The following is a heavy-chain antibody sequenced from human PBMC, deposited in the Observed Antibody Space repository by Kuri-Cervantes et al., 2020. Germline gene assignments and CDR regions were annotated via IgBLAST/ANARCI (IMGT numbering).Heavy chain of an antibody. CDR3: AREYGSSGYYGMDV. Sequence: SLKISCAASGFTFDDYAMHWVRQAPGKGLEWVSGISWNSGSIGYADSVKGRFTISRDNAKNSLYLQMNSLRAEGTAVYYCAREYGSSGYYGMDVWGQGTTVTVSS. CDR2: ISWNSGSI. V-gene: IGHV3-9*01. CDR1: GFTFDDYA. D-gene: IGHD3-22*01. J-gene: IGHJ6*02.